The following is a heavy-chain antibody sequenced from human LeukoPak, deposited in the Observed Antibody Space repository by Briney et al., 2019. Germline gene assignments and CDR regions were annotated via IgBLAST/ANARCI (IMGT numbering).Heavy chain of an antibody. D-gene: IGHD2-15*01. CDR2: IYTSGST. V-gene: IGHV4-4*07. Sequence: SETLSLTCTVSGGSISSYYWSWIRQPAGKGLEWIGRIYTSGSTNYNPSLKSRVTMSVDTSKNQFSLKLSSVTAADTAVYHCAREPRYCSGGSCYPDNWFDPWGQGTLVTVSS. CDR1: GGSISSYY. CDR3: AREPRYCSGGSCYPDNWFDP. J-gene: IGHJ5*02.